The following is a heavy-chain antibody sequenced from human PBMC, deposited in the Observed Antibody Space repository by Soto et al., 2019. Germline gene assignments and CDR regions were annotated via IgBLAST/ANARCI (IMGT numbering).Heavy chain of an antibody. CDR2: IYYGGNT. CDR3: ARDLKGFGELLGY. Sequence: SETLSLTCDVSGTSVSSGSFYFHWIRQPPGKGLEWIGYIYYGGNTNYNPSLRSRVTISVDTSKNQFSLKLSSVTAADTAVYYCARDLKGFGELLGYWGQGALVTVSS. J-gene: IGHJ4*02. D-gene: IGHD3-10*01. CDR1: GTSVSSGSFY. V-gene: IGHV4-61*01.